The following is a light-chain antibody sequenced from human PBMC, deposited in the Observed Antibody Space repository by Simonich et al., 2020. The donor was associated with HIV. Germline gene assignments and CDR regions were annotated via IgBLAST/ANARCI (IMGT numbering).Light chain of an antibody. J-gene: IGKJ1*01. CDR1: RNILYSSNNKNY. Sequence: DIVMTQSPDSLAVSLGERATINCKSSRNILYSSNNKNYLACDQQKPGQPPNLLIYWASTRESGVPDRFSASGSGTDFTLTISSLQAEDVAVYYCQQYYTTPPTFGQGTKVEIK. CDR2: WAS. V-gene: IGKV4-1*01. CDR3: QQYYTTPPT.